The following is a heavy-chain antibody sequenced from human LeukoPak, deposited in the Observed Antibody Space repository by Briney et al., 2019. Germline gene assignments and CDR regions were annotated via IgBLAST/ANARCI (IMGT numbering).Heavy chain of an antibody. J-gene: IGHJ5*02. Sequence: ASVKASCKASGYTFTSYYMHWVRQAPGQGLEWMGIINPSGGSTSYAQKFQGGVTMTRDTSTSTVYMELSSLRSEDTAVYYCARMGSSWYWFDPWGQGTLVTVSS. V-gene: IGHV1-46*01. D-gene: IGHD6-13*01. CDR3: ARMGSSWYWFDP. CDR2: INPSGGST. CDR1: GYTFTSYY.